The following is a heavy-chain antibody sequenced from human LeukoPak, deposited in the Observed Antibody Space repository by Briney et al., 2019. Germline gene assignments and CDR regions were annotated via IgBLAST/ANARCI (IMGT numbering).Heavy chain of an antibody. Sequence: PSETLSLTCAVYGGSFSGYYWSWIRQPPGKGLEWIGEINHSGSTNYNPSLESRVTISVDTSKNQFSLKLSSVTAADTAVYYCAREGTVTTPPWYFDLWGRGTLVTVSS. J-gene: IGHJ2*01. CDR3: AREGTVTTPPWYFDL. CDR2: INHSGST. D-gene: IGHD4-17*01. V-gene: IGHV4-34*01. CDR1: GGSFSGYY.